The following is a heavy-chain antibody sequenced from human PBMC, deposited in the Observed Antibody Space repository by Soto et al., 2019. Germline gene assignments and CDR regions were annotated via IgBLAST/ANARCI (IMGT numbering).Heavy chain of an antibody. CDR1: GGSISSYY. Sequence: PSETLSLTCTVSGGSISSYYWSWIRQPPGKGLEWIGYIYYSGSTNYNPSLKSRVTISVDTSKNQFSLNLSSVTAADTAVYYCARLLYDRSGYYYFDYWGRGTLVTVSS. V-gene: IGHV4-59*08. CDR2: IYYSGST. J-gene: IGHJ4*02. D-gene: IGHD3-22*01. CDR3: ARLLYDRSGYYYFDY.